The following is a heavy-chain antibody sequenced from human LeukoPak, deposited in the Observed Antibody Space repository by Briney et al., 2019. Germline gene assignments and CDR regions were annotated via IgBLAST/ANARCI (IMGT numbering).Heavy chain of an antibody. Sequence: PSETLSLTCTVSGGSINNYFWSWIRKPPGKGLEWIGYVYHTGSTNYNPSLKSQFTISIETSRNQFSLSLTSVTAADTAMYYCARGRRDGSYYFDYWGQGTSVTVSS. CDR1: GGSINNYF. CDR3: ARGRRDGSYYFDY. V-gene: IGHV4-59*01. J-gene: IGHJ4*02. CDR2: VYHTGST.